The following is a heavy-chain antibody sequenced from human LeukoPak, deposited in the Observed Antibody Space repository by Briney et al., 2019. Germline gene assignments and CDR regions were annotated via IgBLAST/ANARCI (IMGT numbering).Heavy chain of an antibody. V-gene: IGHV3-23*01. CDR3: AKDAQVYSTYDWRWFDP. D-gene: IGHD4-11*01. Sequence: PGGSLRLSCAASGLSFSTYGMSWVRQAPGKGLEWVSGISGSGETTYYTDSVKGRFTISRDNSKNTLYLQMNSLRAEDTAVYYCAKDAQVYSTYDWRWFDPWGQGTLVTVSS. CDR1: GLSFSTYG. CDR2: ISGSGETT. J-gene: IGHJ5*02.